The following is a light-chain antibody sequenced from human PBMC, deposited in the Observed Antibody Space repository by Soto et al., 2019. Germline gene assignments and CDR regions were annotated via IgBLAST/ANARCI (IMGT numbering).Light chain of an antibody. CDR1: QSVSNN. CDR3: QKYNNWPLT. V-gene: IGKV3-15*01. Sequence: EIVMTQSPATLSVSQGESATLSCRASQSVSNNLAWYQQKPGQAPRLLIYGASDSATGIPARFSGSGSGTDFTLTISSLQSEDFAVYYGQKYNNWPLTFGGGTKLEIK. CDR2: GAS. J-gene: IGKJ4*01.